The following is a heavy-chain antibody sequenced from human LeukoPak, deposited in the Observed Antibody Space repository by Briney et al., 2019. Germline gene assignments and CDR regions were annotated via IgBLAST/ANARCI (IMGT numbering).Heavy chain of an antibody. CDR1: GFTFSMYR. Sequence: GGSLRLSCATSGFTFSMYRMNWVRQAPGKGLEWVANIKEDGSEKYYVDSVKGRFTISRDNAKNSLYLQMNSLRAEDTAVYYCARDWESSYWGQGTLVTVSS. V-gene: IGHV3-7*01. CDR2: IKEDGSEK. J-gene: IGHJ4*02. D-gene: IGHD3-16*01. CDR3: ARDWESSY.